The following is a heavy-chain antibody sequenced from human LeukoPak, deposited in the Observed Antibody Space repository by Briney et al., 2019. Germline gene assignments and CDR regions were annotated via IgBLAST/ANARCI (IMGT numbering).Heavy chain of an antibody. CDR1: GGSVSSGSYY. Sequence: SETLSLTCTVSGGSVSSGSYYWSWIRQPPGKGLEWIGYIYYSGSTNYNPSLKSRVTISVDTSKNQFSLKLSSVTAADTAVYYCATGGSGSYPRQNFDYWGQGTLVTVSS. D-gene: IGHD3-10*01. J-gene: IGHJ4*02. CDR3: ATGGSGSYPRQNFDY. V-gene: IGHV4-61*01. CDR2: IYYSGST.